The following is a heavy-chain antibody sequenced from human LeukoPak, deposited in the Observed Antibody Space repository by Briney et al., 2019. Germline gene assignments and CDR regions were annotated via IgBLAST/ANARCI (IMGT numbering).Heavy chain of an antibody. CDR1: GDSIRSSY. V-gene: IGHV4-4*09. CDR3: ARLRNFEENYYYMDV. D-gene: IGHD3-9*01. CDR2: ISTSGNT. Sequence: TSETLSLTCTVSGDSIRSSYWSWIRQSPGKGLEWIGYISTSGNTNYNPSLKNRVSISIDTSKNQFSLKLSSVTAADTAVYYCARLRNFEENYYYMDVWAKGTTVTVSS. J-gene: IGHJ6*03.